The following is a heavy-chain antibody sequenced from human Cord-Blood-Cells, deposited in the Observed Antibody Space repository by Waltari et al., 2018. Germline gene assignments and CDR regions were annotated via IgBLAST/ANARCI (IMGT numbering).Heavy chain of an antibody. CDR1: GFPFSSYS. CDR2: ISSSSSYI. Sequence: EVQLVESGGGLVKPGGSLRLSCAASGFPFSSYSMNWVRQAPGKGLEWVSSISSSSSYIYYADSVKGRFTISRDNAKNSLYLQMNSLRAEDTAVYYCAREGYSSGWYVYWGQGTLVTVSS. J-gene: IGHJ4*02. D-gene: IGHD6-19*01. CDR3: AREGYSSGWYVY. V-gene: IGHV3-21*01.